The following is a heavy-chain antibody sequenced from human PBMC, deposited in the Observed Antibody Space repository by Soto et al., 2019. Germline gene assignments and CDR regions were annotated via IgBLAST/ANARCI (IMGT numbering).Heavy chain of an antibody. D-gene: IGHD5-18*01. CDR1: GGSISSYY. Sequence: SETLSLTCTVSGGSISSYYWSWIRQPPGKGLEWIGYIYYSGSTNYNPSLKSRVTISVDTSKNQFSLKLSSVTAADTAVYYCARHEGYSYGHIDYWGQGTPVTVPS. CDR3: ARHEGYSYGHIDY. CDR2: IYYSGST. V-gene: IGHV4-59*08. J-gene: IGHJ4*02.